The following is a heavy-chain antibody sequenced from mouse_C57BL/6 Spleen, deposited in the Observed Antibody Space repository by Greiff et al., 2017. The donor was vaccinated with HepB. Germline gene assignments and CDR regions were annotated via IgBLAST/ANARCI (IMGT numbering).Heavy chain of an antibody. CDR2: ISSGSSTI. D-gene: IGHD1-1*01. Sequence: EVKLVESGGGLVKPGGSLKLSCAASGFTFSDYGMHWVRQAPEKGLEWVAYISSGSSTIYYADTVKGRFTISRDNAKNTLFLQMTSLRSEDTAMYYCARDANYYGSSYPFAYWGQGTLVTVSA. V-gene: IGHV5-17*01. CDR3: ARDANYYGSSYPFAY. J-gene: IGHJ3*01. CDR1: GFTFSDYG.